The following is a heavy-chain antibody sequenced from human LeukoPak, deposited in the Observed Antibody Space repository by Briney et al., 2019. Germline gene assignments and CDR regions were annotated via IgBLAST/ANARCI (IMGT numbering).Heavy chain of an antibody. Sequence: GGSLRLSCAASGFXLSSYEINWVRQAPGKGLEWVSYISISGTTIYYADSVKGRFTISRDNAKNSLYLQMNSLRAEDTAVYYCARASSSWDGGDYWGQGTLVTVSS. V-gene: IGHV3-48*03. CDR3: ARASSSWDGGDY. J-gene: IGHJ4*02. D-gene: IGHD6-13*01. CDR1: GFXLSSYE. CDR2: ISISGTTI.